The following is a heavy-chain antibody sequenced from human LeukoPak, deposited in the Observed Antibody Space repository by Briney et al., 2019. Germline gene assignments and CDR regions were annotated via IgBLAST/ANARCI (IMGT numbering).Heavy chain of an antibody. J-gene: IGHJ6*02. Sequence: ASVKVSCKASGYTLTGYYMHWVRQAPGQGLEWMGWINPNSGGTNYAQKFQGWVTMTRDTSISTAYMELSRLRSDDTAVYYCAREGGDYVSVFYTDGGMDVWGQGTTVTVSS. CDR2: INPNSGGT. V-gene: IGHV1-2*04. D-gene: IGHD3-16*01. CDR3: AREGGDYVSVFYTDGGMDV. CDR1: GYTLTGYY.